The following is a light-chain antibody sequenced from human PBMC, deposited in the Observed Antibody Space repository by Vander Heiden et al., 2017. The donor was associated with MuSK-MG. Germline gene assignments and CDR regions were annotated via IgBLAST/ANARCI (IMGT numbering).Light chain of an antibody. CDR2: GAS. CDR1: QSISNY. J-gene: IGKJ3*01. CDR3: QQSDRIPFT. Sequence: DIQMTQSPSSLSASVGDRVTITCRASQSISNYLNWYQQKPGKAPKLLIYGASNLQSGVPSRFSGSGSGTDFTLSISSLQPEDSATYYCQQSDRIPFTFGPGTKVXIK. V-gene: IGKV1-39*01.